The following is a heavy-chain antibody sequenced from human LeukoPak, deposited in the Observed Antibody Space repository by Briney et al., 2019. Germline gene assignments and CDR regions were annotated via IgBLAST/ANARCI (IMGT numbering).Heavy chain of an antibody. CDR2: IYSGGTT. Sequence: GGSLRLSCAASGFSVSSNFMSWVRQAPGKGLEWVSVIYSGGTTYNADSVRGRFTISRDNSKNMLYLQMNSLRAEDTAVCYCARDGYGYNYMDVWGKGTTVTVSS. CDR3: ARDGYGYNYMDV. V-gene: IGHV3-53*01. D-gene: IGHD5-12*01. J-gene: IGHJ6*03. CDR1: GFSVSSNF.